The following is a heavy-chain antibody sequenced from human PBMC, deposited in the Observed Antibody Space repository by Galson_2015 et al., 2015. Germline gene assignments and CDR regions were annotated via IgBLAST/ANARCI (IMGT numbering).Heavy chain of an antibody. V-gene: IGHV4-61*02. J-gene: IGHJ3*02. CDR3: ARSPQPRIAAAARDAFDI. D-gene: IGHD6-13*01. Sequence: TLSLTCTVSGGSISSGSYYWSWIRQPAGKGLEWIGRIYTSGSTNYNPSLKSRVTMSVDTSKNQFSLKLSSVTAADTAVYYCARSPQPRIAAAARDAFDIWGQGTIVTVSS. CDR2: IYTSGST. CDR1: GGSISSGSYY.